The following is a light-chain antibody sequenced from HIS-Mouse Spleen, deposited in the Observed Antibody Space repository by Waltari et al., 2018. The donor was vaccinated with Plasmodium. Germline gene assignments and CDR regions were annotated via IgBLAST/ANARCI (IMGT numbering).Light chain of an antibody. CDR2: EVS. Sequence: QSALTQPPSASGSPGQSVTIPCTGTSSDVGGYNYLPWYQQHPGKAPKLMIYEVSKRPSGVPDRFSGSKSGNTASLTVSGLQAEDEADYYCSSYAGSNNLVFGGGTKLTVL. V-gene: IGLV2-8*01. CDR3: SSYAGSNNLV. CDR1: SSDVGGYNY. J-gene: IGLJ2*01.